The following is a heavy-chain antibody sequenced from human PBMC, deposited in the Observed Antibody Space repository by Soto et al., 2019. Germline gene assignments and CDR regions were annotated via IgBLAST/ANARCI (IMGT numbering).Heavy chain of an antibody. CDR3: GRGGSEHAMDV. V-gene: IGHV3-74*01. Sequence: PGGSLRLSCAAYGYTFSRYWIHWVRQAPGKGLVWVSRVNNEGSGTAYADSVEGRFTISRDNAKNTVYLQLNGLRAEDTAVYYCGRGGSEHAMDVWGQGTTVTVSS. CDR2: VNNEGSGT. J-gene: IGHJ6*02. CDR1: GYTFSRYW.